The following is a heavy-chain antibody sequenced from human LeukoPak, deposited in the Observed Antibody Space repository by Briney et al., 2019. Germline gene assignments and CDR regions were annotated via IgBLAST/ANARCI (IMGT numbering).Heavy chain of an antibody. V-gene: IGHV4-34*01. D-gene: IGHD3-22*01. CDR2: SNHSGST. CDR1: GEFFSAYH. J-gene: IGHJ4*02. Sequence: SETLSLTCAVYGEFFSAYHWSWVRQPPGKGLEWIGESNHSGSTNYNPSLKSRVTISVDTSKNQFSLKLSSVTAADTAVYYCARDAVVHKYYFDYWGQGTLVTVSS. CDR3: ARDAVVHKYYFDY.